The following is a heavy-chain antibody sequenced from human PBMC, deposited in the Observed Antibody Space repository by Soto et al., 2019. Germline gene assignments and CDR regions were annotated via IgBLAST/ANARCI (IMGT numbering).Heavy chain of an antibody. CDR2: INHSGST. J-gene: IGHJ4*02. D-gene: IGHD4-17*01. Sequence: QVQLQQWGAGLLKPSETLSLTCAVYGGSFSGYYWSWIRQPPGKGLEWIGEINHSGSTDYNPSLKSRVTISVDTSKNQFSLKLTSVTAADTAVYYCARTLGRLFDYWGQGTLVTVSS. CDR3: ARTLGRLFDY. CDR1: GGSFSGYY. V-gene: IGHV4-34*01.